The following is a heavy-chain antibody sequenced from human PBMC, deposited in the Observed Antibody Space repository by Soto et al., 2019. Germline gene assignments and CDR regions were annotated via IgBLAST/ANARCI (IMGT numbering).Heavy chain of an antibody. D-gene: IGHD3-10*01. CDR2: ISWNSDNI. V-gene: IGHV3-9*01. J-gene: IGHJ4*02. CDR3: AKDIDSYYDPPFDY. Sequence: GGSLRLSCAASGFTFKNYAMHWVRQAPGKGLEWVSGISWNSDNIDYADSVKGRFTISRDNAKNFLYLQMNSLRAEDTALYYCAKDIDSYYDPPFDYWGQGTLVTVSS. CDR1: GFTFKNYA.